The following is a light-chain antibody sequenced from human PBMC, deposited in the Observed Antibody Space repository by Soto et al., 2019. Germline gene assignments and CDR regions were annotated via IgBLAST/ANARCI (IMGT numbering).Light chain of an antibody. CDR1: QSISNW. J-gene: IGKJ5*01. Sequence: DIRMTQSPSTLSASVGDRVTITCRASQSISNWLAWYQQKPGKAPKLLIYDVSSLEGGVPSRFSGSASGTEFSLTISSLQPDDFATYYCQHYETYPITFGQGTRLDI. CDR3: QHYETYPIT. V-gene: IGKV1-5*01. CDR2: DVS.